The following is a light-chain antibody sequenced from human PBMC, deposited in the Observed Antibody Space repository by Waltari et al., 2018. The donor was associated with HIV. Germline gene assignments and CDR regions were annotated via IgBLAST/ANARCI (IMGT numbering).Light chain of an antibody. J-gene: IGKJ1*01. CDR1: QSISTW. Sequence: DIQMTQSPSILSASVGDTVTITCWASQSISTWLAWYHQKPGKAPNLLIYKASNLETGVPSRFSGSGSGTEFTLTITSLQPDDFATYYCQQYNSFPWTFGQGTQVEMK. V-gene: IGKV1-5*03. CDR2: KAS. CDR3: QQYNSFPWT.